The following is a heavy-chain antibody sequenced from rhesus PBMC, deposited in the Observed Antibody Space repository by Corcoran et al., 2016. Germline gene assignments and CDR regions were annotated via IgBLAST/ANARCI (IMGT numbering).Heavy chain of an antibody. J-gene: IGHJ4*01. Sequence: QVQLVQSGAEVKKPGSSVKVSCKASGYTFTAYYMPWVRQAPGQGLEWMGEINPRTGDTNYAKKFQGRVTMTRDTSTSTAYMELNSLRSEDTAVYYCERVGWLVYWGQGVLVTVSS. D-gene: IGHD2-21*01. CDR1: GYTFTAYY. CDR2: INPRTGDT. V-gene: IGHV1-138*01. CDR3: ERVGWLVY.